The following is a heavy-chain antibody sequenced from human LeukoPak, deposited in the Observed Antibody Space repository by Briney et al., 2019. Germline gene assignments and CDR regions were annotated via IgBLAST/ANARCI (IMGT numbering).Heavy chain of an antibody. CDR3: ATEPSRSYSFDHLDF. CDR1: GGTFNSYA. CDR2: VVPMFGIR. J-gene: IGHJ4*02. Sequence: SVKVSCKTSGGTFNSYAISWVRQAPGQGLEWMGRVVPMFGIRNYPQTFRGRVNITADKATNTVYMELRSLRAEDTAIYYCATEPSRSYSFDHLDFWGLGTPVTVSS. D-gene: IGHD5-12*01. V-gene: IGHV1-69*04.